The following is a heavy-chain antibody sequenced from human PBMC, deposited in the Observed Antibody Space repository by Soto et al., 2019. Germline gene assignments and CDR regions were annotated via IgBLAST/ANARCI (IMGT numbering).Heavy chain of an antibody. CDR1: GFTVSNNF. CDR3: VKDARTTAARSAVEI. CDR2: TYPGGTT. J-gene: IGHJ3*02. V-gene: IGHV3-66*01. Sequence: EVQLVESGGDLVQPGGSLRLSCAASGFTVSNNFMSWVRQAPGKGLEWVSVTYPGGTTYYADSVKGRFAISRDNSKNTLYLQMSSLRAEDTALYYCVKDARTTAARSAVEIRGQGIMVTVSS. D-gene: IGHD1-1*01.